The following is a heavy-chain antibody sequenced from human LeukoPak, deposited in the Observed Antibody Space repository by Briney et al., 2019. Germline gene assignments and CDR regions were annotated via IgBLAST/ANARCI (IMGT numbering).Heavy chain of an antibody. V-gene: IGHV3-23*01. Sequence: TGGSLRLSCTASGLTFSTYAMAWVRQAPGEGLMWVSSIGHTGSTYYTDSVKGRFTVSRDNSRSTLSLQMDSLRVEDTAVYFRAKTYTSTWNQWYFDLWGRGTLVTVSS. J-gene: IGHJ2*01. CDR2: IGHTGST. CDR1: GLTFSTYA. D-gene: IGHD1-1*01. CDR3: AKTYTSTWNQWYFDL.